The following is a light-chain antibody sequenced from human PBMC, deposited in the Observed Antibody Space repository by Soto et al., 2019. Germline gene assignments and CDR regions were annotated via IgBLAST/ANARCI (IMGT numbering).Light chain of an antibody. CDR2: KAS. Sequence: DIQMTQSPSTLSASVGDRVTITCRASQSIGTWLAWYQQKPGKAPNLLIYKASTLESGVPSRFSCSGSGTEFTLTISSLQPDDFATYDCQQYNTYSTFGQGTKVEIK. CDR1: QSIGTW. CDR3: QQYNTYST. J-gene: IGKJ1*01. V-gene: IGKV1-5*03.